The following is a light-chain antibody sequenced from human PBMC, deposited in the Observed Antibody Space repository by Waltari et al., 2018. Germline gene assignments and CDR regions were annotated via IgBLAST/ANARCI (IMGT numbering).Light chain of an antibody. CDR2: AAS. CDR3: QQANSLPFT. Sequence: DIQMTQSPSSVSASIGDRVTITCRASQSINKWLVWYQQKPGKAPNVLIYAASILQSGVPSRFSGIGFGTDFTLTISSLQPEDFATYFCQQANSLPFTFGGGTKVEIK. V-gene: IGKV1-12*02. CDR1: QSINKW. J-gene: IGKJ4*01.